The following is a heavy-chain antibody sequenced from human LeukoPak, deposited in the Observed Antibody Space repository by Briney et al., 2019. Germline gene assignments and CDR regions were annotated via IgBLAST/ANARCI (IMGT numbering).Heavy chain of an antibody. CDR1: GGSFSGYY. D-gene: IGHD4-23*01. CDR3: ARRRRWYYYYMDV. J-gene: IGHJ6*03. V-gene: IGHV4-34*01. CDR2: INHSGST. Sequence: PSEILSLTCAVYGGSFSGYYWSWIRLPPGKGLEWIGEINHSGSTNYNPPLKSRVTISVDTSKNQFSLKLSSVTAADTAVYYCARRRRWYYYYMDVWGKGTTVTVSS.